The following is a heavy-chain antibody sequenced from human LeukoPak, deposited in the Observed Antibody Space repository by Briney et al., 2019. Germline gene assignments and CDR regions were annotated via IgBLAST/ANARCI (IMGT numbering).Heavy chain of an antibody. D-gene: IGHD3-10*01. Sequence: SETLSLTCIVSGGSISTSSYFWGWIRQPPGKGLEWIGSIYYSGSTYYNPSLKSRVTISVDTSKNQFSPKLSSVTAADTAVYYCARGAYYGSGSYPYYFDYWGQGTLVTVSS. V-gene: IGHV4-39*07. CDR2: IYYSGST. CDR3: ARGAYYGSGSYPYYFDY. CDR1: GGSISTSSYF. J-gene: IGHJ4*02.